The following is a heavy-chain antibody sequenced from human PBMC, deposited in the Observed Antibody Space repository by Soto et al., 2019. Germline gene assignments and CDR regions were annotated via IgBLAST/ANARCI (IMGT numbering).Heavy chain of an antibody. Sequence: EVQLVESGGGLVQPGGSLKLSCAASGFTFSGSAMHWVRQASGKGLEWVGRIRSKRNSYATAYAASVKGRFTISRDDSKNTAYLQMNSLKTEDTAVYYCCAIRGGQPDYWGQGTLVTVSS. D-gene: IGHD3-10*01. CDR1: GFTFSGSA. V-gene: IGHV3-73*02. CDR3: CAIRGGQPDY. CDR2: IRSKRNSYAT. J-gene: IGHJ4*02.